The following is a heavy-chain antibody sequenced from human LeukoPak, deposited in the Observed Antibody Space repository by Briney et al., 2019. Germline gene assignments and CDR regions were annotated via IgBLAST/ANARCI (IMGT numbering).Heavy chain of an antibody. CDR1: GESFSGYY. CDR2: INHSGST. J-gene: IGHJ4*02. CDR3: AREDCSAGTCYVFDY. V-gene: IGHV4-34*01. D-gene: IGHD2-15*01. Sequence: PSETLSLTCAVYGESFSGYYWSWIRQPPGKGLEWIGEINHSGSTNYNPSLKSRVTMSVDTSKNQFSLKLNSVTAADTAYYYCAREDCSAGTCYVFDYWGQGTLVTVSS.